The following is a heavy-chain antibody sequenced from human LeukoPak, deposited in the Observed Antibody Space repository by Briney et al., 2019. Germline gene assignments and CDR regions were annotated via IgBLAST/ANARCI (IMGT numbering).Heavy chain of an antibody. CDR2: INHGGST. V-gene: IGHV4-34*01. CDR3: ARASYVWGSYRTFDY. CDR1: GGSFSGYY. D-gene: IGHD3-16*02. Sequence: PSETLSLTCAVYGGSFSGYYWSWIRQPPGKGLEWIGEINHGGSTNYNPSLKSRVTISVDTSKNQFSLKLSSVTAADTAVYYCARASYVWGSYRTFDYWGQGTLVTVSS. J-gene: IGHJ4*02.